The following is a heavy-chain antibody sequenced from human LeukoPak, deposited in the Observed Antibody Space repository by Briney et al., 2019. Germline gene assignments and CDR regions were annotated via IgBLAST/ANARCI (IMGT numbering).Heavy chain of an antibody. D-gene: IGHD3-22*01. CDR3: ARDESTYYDGSGYLDY. CDR1: GYTFFDYG. CDR2: ISAYNGNT. Sequence: ASVKVSCKASGYTFFDYGISWVRQAPGQGLEWMGWISAYNGNTNYAQKLQGRVTMTTDTSTSTAHMELRSLRSDDTAVYYCARDESTYYDGSGYLDYWGQGTLVTVSS. V-gene: IGHV1-18*01. J-gene: IGHJ4*02.